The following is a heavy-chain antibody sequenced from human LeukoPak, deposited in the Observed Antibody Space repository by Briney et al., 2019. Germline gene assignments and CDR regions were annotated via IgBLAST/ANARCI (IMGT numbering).Heavy chain of an antibody. V-gene: IGHV4-34*01. CDR1: GGSFSGYY. D-gene: IGHD6-19*01. CDR3: AGRIAVAGTDY. J-gene: IGHJ4*02. Sequence: SETLSLTCAVYGGSFSGYYWSWIRQPPGKGLEWIGEINHSGSTNYNPSLKSRVTISVDTSKSQFPLKLSSVTAADTAVYYCAGRIAVAGTDYWGQGTLVTVSS. CDR2: INHSGST.